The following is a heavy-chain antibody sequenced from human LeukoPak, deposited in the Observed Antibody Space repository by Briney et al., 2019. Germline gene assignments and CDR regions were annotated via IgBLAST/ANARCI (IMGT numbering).Heavy chain of an antibody. CDR1: GYTFTSYD. V-gene: IGHV1-8*01. D-gene: IGHD6-13*01. CDR2: MNPNSGNT. CDR3: ARSTSPREGVRSSSSWYRHHFYYYAMDV. Sequence: GASVKVSCKASGYTFTSYDINWVRQATGQGLEWMGWMNPNSGNTGYAQKFQGRVTMTRNTSISTAYMELSSLRSEDTAVYYCARSTSPREGVRSSSSWYRHHFYYYAMDVWGQGTTITVSS. J-gene: IGHJ6*02.